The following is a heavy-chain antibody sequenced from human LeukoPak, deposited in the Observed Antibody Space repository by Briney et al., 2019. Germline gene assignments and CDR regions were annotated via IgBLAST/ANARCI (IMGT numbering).Heavy chain of an antibody. J-gene: IGHJ4*02. CDR3: ARDNGYGSFGY. Sequence: GGSLRLSCAASGFTFSSYWMSWVRQAPGKGLEWVANIKQDGSEKYYVDSVKGRFTISRDNSKNTLYLQMNSLRAEDTAVYYCARDNGYGSFGYWSQGTLVTVSS. V-gene: IGHV3-7*05. D-gene: IGHD5-12*01. CDR1: GFTFSSYW. CDR2: IKQDGSEK.